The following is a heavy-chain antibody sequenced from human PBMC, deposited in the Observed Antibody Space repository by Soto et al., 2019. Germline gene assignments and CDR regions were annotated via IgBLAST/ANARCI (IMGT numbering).Heavy chain of an antibody. CDR1: GGSISSDY. CDR3: ARVGGVAARTFAY. CDR2: IYFSGST. V-gene: IGHV4-59*07. J-gene: IGHJ4*02. D-gene: IGHD6-6*01. Sequence: SGTLSLTCTVPGGSISSDYWSWVRQPPGKGLEWIGYIYFSGSTNYNPSLESRVTISLDASKTQFSLKLRSLTTADTAVYYCARVGGVAARTFAYWGQGTLVTVSS.